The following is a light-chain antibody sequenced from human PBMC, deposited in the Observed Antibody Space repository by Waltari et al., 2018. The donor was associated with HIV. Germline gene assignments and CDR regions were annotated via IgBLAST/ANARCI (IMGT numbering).Light chain of an antibody. J-gene: IGLJ2*01. CDR3: QVWDTNSDHRV. V-gene: IGLV3-21*02. CDR1: NIGNRR. CDR2: DDI. Sequence: SSVLTQTPSVLVAPGQTARITCGGDNIGNRRVHWYQLKPGQAPVLVVYDDIDRPSGIPGRFCGSRCGNTATLTISRVEVGDEDDYYCQVWDTNSDHRVFGGGTKLTVL.